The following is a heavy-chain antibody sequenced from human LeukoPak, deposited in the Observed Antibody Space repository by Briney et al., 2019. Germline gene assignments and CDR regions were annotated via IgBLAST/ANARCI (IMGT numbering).Heavy chain of an antibody. Sequence: GGSLRLSCAASGFTFSSYTMNWVRQGPGKGLEWVSSITGSGGDTHYADSVKGRFTISRDNSKNTLYLQMNSLRAEDTAVYYCAKDGPDRGSYFDYWGQGTLVTVSS. CDR3: AKDGPDRGSYFDY. V-gene: IGHV3-23*01. CDR2: ITGSGGDT. D-gene: IGHD3-10*01. CDR1: GFTFSSYT. J-gene: IGHJ4*02.